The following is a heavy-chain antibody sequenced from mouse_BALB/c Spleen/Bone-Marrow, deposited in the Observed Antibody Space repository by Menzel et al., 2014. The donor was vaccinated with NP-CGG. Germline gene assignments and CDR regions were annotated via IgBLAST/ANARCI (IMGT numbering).Heavy chain of an antibody. CDR1: GYTFTSYT. V-gene: IGHV1-4*01. J-gene: IGHJ3*01. CDR3: AAGYYGNSGWFAY. Sequence: QVQLQQSGAELARPGALVKMSCKASGYTFTSYTMHWVKQRPGQGLEWIGYINPRSGYTNYNQKFKDKATLTADKSSSTAYMQLSSLTSEDSAVYYGAAGYYGNSGWFAYWGQGTLVTVSA. CDR2: INPRSGYT. D-gene: IGHD2-1*01.